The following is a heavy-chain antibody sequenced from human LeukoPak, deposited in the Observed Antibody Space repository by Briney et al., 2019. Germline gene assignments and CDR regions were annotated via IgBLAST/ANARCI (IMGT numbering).Heavy chain of an antibody. D-gene: IGHD3-3*01. CDR2: ISYSGST. CDR3: ARTKGARDFWSGYYLRDPFDY. J-gene: IGHJ4*02. Sequence: PSETLSLTCTVSGGFISSYYWSWIRQPPGKGLEWIGFISYSGSTYYNPSLKSRVTISVDTSKNQFSLKLSSVTAADTAVYYCARTKGARDFWSGYYLRDPFDYWGQGTLVTVSS. V-gene: IGHV4-59*08. CDR1: GGFISSYY.